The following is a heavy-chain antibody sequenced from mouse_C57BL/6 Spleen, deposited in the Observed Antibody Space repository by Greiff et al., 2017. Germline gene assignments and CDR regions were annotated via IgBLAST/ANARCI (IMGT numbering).Heavy chain of an antibody. CDR3: ARKSYGLYAMDY. D-gene: IGHD1-1*01. J-gene: IGHJ4*01. CDR2: INPNNGGT. Sequence: VQLQQSGPELVKPGASVKIPCKASGYTFTDYNMDWVKQSHGKSLEWIGDINPNNGGTIYNQKFKGKATLTVDKSSSTAYMELRSLTSEDTAVYYCARKSYGLYAMDYWGQGTSVTVSS. V-gene: IGHV1-18*01. CDR1: GYTFTDYN.